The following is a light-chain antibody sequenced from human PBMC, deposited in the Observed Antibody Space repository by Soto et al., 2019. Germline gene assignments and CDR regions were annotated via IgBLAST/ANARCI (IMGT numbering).Light chain of an antibody. CDR1: QSLLHSNGYNY. CDR3: MQALQTMLT. V-gene: IGKV2-28*01. Sequence: DIVMTQSPLSLPVTPGEPASISCRSSQSLLHSNGYNYLDWYLQKPGQSPQLLIYLGSNRASGVPDRFSGSGSGTDFTLKISRVEADDVGVYYYMQALQTMLTFGGGTKVDIK. CDR2: LGS. J-gene: IGKJ4*01.